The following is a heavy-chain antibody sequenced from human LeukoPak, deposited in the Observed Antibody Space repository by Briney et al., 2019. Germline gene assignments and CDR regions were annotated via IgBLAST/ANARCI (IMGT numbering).Heavy chain of an antibody. CDR3: ARAPRITMVRGVPIPDY. CDR1: GGSFSGYY. CDR2: INHSGST. Sequence: PSETRSLTCAVYGGSFSGYYWSWIRQPPGKGLEWIGEINHSGSTNYNPSLKSRVTISVDTSKNQFSLKLSSVTAADTAVYYCARAPRITMVRGVPIPDYWGQGTLVTVSS. D-gene: IGHD3-10*01. V-gene: IGHV4-34*01. J-gene: IGHJ4*02.